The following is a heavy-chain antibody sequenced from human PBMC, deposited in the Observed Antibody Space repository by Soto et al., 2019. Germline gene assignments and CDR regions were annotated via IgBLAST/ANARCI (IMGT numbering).Heavy chain of an antibody. D-gene: IGHD4-17*01. CDR3: ARKSYGDYPTDY. J-gene: IGHJ4*02. CDR1: GFSLSTRGVG. V-gene: IGHV2-5*02. Sequence: QITFKESGPTLVKPTQTLTLTCTFSGFSLSTRGVGVGWIRQPPGKALEWLAVIYWDDDQRYSPSLQSRLTINKNTSKNQVVLTMTNMDPVDTSTYYCARKSYGDYPTDYWGQGTLVTVSS. CDR2: IYWDDDQ.